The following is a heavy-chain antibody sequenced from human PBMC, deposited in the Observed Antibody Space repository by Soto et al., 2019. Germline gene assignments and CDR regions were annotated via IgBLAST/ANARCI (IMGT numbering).Heavy chain of an antibody. J-gene: IGHJ5*02. Sequence: QVQLQESGPGLVKPSQTLSLTCTVSGGSISSGDYYWSWIRQPPGKGLEWIGYIDYSGSTYYNPSLRSRVTIPGDPSKDQVSLTLGSVTAADPAVYYCATGGDTAMVSIGWFDPWGQGTLVTVSS. CDR3: ATGGDTAMVSIGWFDP. CDR1: GGSISSGDYY. V-gene: IGHV4-30-4*01. CDR2: IDYSGST. D-gene: IGHD5-18*01.